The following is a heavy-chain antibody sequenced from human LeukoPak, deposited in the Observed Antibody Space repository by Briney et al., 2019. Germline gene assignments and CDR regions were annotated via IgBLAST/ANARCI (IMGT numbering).Heavy chain of an antibody. Sequence: GGSLNLSCVASGFTFSESWMTWVRQAPGKGLEWVANIKPDGTTKFYVDSVKGRFTISRDNALNSLYLQMNSLRAEDTAIYYCARSIPYGTTWYGRSDYWGQGTLVTVSS. CDR3: ARSIPYGTTWYGRSDY. V-gene: IGHV3-7*03. CDR1: GFTFSESW. D-gene: IGHD6-13*01. J-gene: IGHJ4*02. CDR2: IKPDGTTK.